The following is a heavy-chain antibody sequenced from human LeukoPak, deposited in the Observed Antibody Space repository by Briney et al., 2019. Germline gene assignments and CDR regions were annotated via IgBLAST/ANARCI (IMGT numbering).Heavy chain of an antibody. V-gene: IGHV3-64D*06. CDR1: GFTFSTRP. CDR2: SSGNGGSK. J-gene: IGHJ4*02. D-gene: IGHD6-19*01. CDR3: VNQISGWVY. Sequence: PGGSLRLSCSASGFTFSTRPMHWVRQAPAKGLEYVSGSSGNGGSKYYADSVKGRFTISRDNSKNTVYLQMSSLRPEDTAVYYCVNQISGWVYWGQGTLVTVSS.